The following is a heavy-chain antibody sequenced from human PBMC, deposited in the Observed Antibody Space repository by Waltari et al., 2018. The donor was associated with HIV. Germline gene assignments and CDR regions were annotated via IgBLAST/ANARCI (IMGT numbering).Heavy chain of an antibody. V-gene: IGHV3-30*18. CDR2: IWFNGKNE. CDR1: GFKFSDYG. Sequence: QVQLVESGGGVVQPGMSLRLSCAASGFKFSDYGMHWVRQAPGKGLEWVALIWFNGKNEKYIDSVKGRFTVSRDNSKNTLYLQMNSLRTEDTAMYFCAKDLEIFGVDVIESWGQGAQVTVSS. CDR3: AKDLEIFGVDVIES. J-gene: IGHJ4*02. D-gene: IGHD3-3*01.